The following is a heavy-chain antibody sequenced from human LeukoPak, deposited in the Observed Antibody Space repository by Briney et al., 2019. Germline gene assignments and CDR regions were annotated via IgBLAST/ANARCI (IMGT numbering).Heavy chain of an antibody. Sequence: PGGSLRLSCAASGFTVSSNYISWVRQAPGKGLEWVSVIYSGGSTYYADSVKGRFTISRDNSKNTLYLQMNSLRAEDTAVYYCARDIGSGGTLFDYWGQGNLVTVSS. J-gene: IGHJ4*02. CDR1: GFTVSSNY. V-gene: IGHV3-53*01. CDR3: ARDIGSGGTLFDY. CDR2: IYSGGST. D-gene: IGHD2-15*01.